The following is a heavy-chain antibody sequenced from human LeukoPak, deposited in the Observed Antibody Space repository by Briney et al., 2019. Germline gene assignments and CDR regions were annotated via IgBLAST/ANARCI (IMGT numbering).Heavy chain of an antibody. CDR1: GFIFSNYA. CDR2: ISGSGGST. D-gene: IGHD5-18*01. Sequence: GGSLRLSCAASGFIFSNYAMSWVRQAPGKGLEWVSAISGSGGSTYYADSVKGRFTISRDNSKNTLYLQMNSLRAEDTAVYYCATTTRIQLWEGGWFDPWGQGTLVTVSS. CDR3: ATTTRIQLWEGGWFDP. V-gene: IGHV3-23*01. J-gene: IGHJ5*02.